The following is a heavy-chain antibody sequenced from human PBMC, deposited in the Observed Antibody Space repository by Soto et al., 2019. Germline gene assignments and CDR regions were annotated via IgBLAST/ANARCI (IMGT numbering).Heavy chain of an antibody. CDR3: ARGRGGYYYDFWSGYSNWFDP. D-gene: IGHD3-3*01. Sequence: PSETLSLTCAVYGGSFIGYYWSWIRQPPGKGLEWIGEINHSGSTNYNPSLKSRVTISVDTSKNQFSLKLSSVTAADTAVYYCARGRGGYYYDFWSGYSNWFDPWGQGTLVTVSS. V-gene: IGHV4-34*01. J-gene: IGHJ5*02. CDR2: INHSGST. CDR1: GGSFIGYY.